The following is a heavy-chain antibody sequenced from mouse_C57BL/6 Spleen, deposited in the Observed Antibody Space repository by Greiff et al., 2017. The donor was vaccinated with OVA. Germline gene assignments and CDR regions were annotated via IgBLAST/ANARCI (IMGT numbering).Heavy chain of an antibody. J-gene: IGHJ3*01. CDR1: GFTFSDYY. Sequence: EVKLVESEGGLVQPGSSMKLSCTASGFTFSDYYMAWVRQVPEKGLEWVANINYDGSSTYYLDSLKSRFIISRDNAKNILYLQMSSLKSEDTATYYCARDGTQAPFAYWGQGTLVTVSA. V-gene: IGHV5-16*01. CDR3: ARDGTQAPFAY. CDR2: INYDGSST. D-gene: IGHD3-2*02.